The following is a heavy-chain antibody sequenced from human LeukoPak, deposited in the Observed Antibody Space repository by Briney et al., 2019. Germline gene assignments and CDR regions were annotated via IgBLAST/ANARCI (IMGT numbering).Heavy chain of an antibody. D-gene: IGHD3-10*01. V-gene: IGHV1-24*01. CDR1: GYTLTELS. J-gene: IGHJ4*02. Sequence: GASVKVSCKVSGYTLTELSMHWVRQAPGKGLEWMGGFDPEDGETIYAQKFQGRVTMTEDTSTDTAYMELSSLRSEDTAVYYCARGDYGSETSTTKSGDYWGQGTLVTVSS. CDR3: ARGDYGSETSTTKSGDY. CDR2: FDPEDGET.